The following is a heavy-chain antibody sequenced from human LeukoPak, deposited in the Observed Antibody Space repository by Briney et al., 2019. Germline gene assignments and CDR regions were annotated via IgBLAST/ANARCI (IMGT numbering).Heavy chain of an antibody. CDR1: GGSISSYY. D-gene: IGHD3-10*01. CDR3: ARSMVRELTSYYYYYYGMDV. CDR2: IYYSGST. V-gene: IGHV4-59*01. J-gene: IGHJ6*02. Sequence: PSETLSLTCTVSGGSISSYYWSWIRQPPGKGLEWIGYIYYSGSTNYNPSLKSRVTISVDTSKNQFSLKLSSVTAADTAVYYCARSMVRELTSYYYYYYGMDVWGQGTTVTVSS.